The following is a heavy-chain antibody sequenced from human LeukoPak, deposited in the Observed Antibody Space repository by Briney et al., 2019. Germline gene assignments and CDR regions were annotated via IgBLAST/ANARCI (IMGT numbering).Heavy chain of an antibody. J-gene: IGHJ5*02. CDR3: AKYMSSGS. V-gene: IGHV3-23*01. CDR2: VSGSGDST. CDR1: GFTFSSYA. D-gene: IGHD6-19*01. Sequence: PGGSLRLSCSASGFTFSSYAMHWVRQAPGKGLEWVSGVSGSGDSTYYADSVKGRFTISRDNSNNTLFLLMNSLRAEDTAVYYCAKYMSSGSWGQGTLVTVSS.